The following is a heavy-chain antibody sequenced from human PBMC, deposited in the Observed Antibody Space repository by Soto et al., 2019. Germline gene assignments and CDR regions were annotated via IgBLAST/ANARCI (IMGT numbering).Heavy chain of an antibody. D-gene: IGHD3-16*01. J-gene: IGHJ5*02. CDR2: IFPDDSDT. Sequence: ESLNISCKASGFSFTLYWIAWVRQMPGKGLEWMGVIFPDDSDTRYSPSFQGQVTISADKSISTAYLQWSSLKASDTAMYYCARRGKEYERSFGFDPWGQGTQGTVS. CDR3: ARRGKEYERSFGFDP. V-gene: IGHV5-51*01. CDR1: GFSFTLYW.